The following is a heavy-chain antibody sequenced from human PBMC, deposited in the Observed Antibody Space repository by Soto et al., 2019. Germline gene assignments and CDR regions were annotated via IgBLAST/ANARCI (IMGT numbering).Heavy chain of an antibody. D-gene: IGHD3-9*01. CDR3: ARGYDILTGYYIDY. CDR2: IYYSGST. J-gene: IGHJ4*02. CDR1: GGSISSGDYY. V-gene: IGHV4-30-4*01. Sequence: SETLSLTCTVSGGSISSGDYYWSWIRQPPGKGLEWIGYIYYSGSTYYNPSLKSRVTISVDTSKNQFSLKLSSVTAADTAVYYCARGYDILTGYYIDYWGQGTLVTVSS.